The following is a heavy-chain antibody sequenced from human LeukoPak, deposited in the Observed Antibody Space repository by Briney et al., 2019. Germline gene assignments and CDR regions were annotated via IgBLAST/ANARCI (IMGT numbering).Heavy chain of an antibody. CDR3: ARVGYSGYRYAFDI. CDR2: ISSSGSTI. D-gene: IGHD5-12*01. V-gene: IGHV3-48*03. J-gene: IGHJ3*02. Sequence: PGGSPRLSCAASGFTFSSYEMNWVRQAPGKGLEWVSYISSSGSTIYYADSVKGRFTIPRDNAKNSLYLQINSLRAEDTAVYYCARVGYSGYRYAFDIWGQGTMVTVSS. CDR1: GFTFSSYE.